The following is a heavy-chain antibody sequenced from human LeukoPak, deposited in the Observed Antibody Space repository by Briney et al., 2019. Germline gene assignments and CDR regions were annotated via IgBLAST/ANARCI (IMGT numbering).Heavy chain of an antibody. CDR3: AKDLIAVAEDDY. Sequence: PGGSLRLSCAASGFTFSSYNMNWVRQAPGKGLEWISYITSSSSPIYYADSVKGRFTISRDNSKNTLYLQMNSLRAEDTAVYYCAKDLIAVAEDDYWGQGTLVTVSS. CDR2: ITSSSSPI. V-gene: IGHV3-48*01. J-gene: IGHJ4*02. D-gene: IGHD6-19*01. CDR1: GFTFSSYN.